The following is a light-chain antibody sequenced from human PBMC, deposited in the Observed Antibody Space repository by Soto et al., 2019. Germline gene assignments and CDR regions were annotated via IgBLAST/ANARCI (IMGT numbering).Light chain of an antibody. CDR3: QQYDSYRT. CDR2: GAS. CDR1: QSVDSSF. J-gene: IGKJ1*01. Sequence: EIVLTQSPGTLSLSPGERATLSCRASQSVDSSFLAWYQQKPGQAPRLLIYGASIRATGFPDRFSGSGAGTDSTLSIRRLEPEDFAVYYFQQYDSYRTFGQGTKVEMK. V-gene: IGKV3-20*01.